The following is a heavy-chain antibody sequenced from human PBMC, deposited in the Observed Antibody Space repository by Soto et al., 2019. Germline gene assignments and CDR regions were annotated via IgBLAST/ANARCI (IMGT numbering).Heavy chain of an antibody. Sequence: PSETLSLTCSIYSGSLSGYYWSWIRQPPGKGLEWIGEISHSGNTNYSPSLKSRVFISIDTAKKQFSLNLASVSAADTAVYYCARAPKVSGSSQTGPDFWGQGTLVTVSS. D-gene: IGHD6-6*01. V-gene: IGHV4-34*01. CDR1: SGSLSGYY. CDR3: ARAPKVSGSSQTGPDF. J-gene: IGHJ4*02. CDR2: ISHSGNT.